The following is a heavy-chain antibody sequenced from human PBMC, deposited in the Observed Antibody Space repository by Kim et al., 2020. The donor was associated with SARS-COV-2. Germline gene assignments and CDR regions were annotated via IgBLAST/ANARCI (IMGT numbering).Heavy chain of an antibody. CDR1: GFTFSSYA. J-gene: IGHJ6*02. CDR2: ISYDGSNK. Sequence: GGSLRLSCAASGFTFSSYAMHWVRQAPGKGLEWVAVISYDGSNKYYADSVKGRFTISRDNSKNTLYLQMNSLRAEDTAVYYCARGGRGTYYYYGMDVWGQGTTVTVSS. D-gene: IGHD3-16*01. CDR3: ARGGRGTYYYYGMDV. V-gene: IGHV3-30*04.